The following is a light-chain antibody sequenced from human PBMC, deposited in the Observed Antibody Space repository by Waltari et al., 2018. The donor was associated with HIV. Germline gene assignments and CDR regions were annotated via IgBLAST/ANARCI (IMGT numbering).Light chain of an antibody. CDR3: QQSHSLPRT. CDR2: AAS. CDR1: QTIPTD. J-gene: IGKJ1*01. V-gene: IGKV1-39*01. Sequence: DIQMTQSPSSLSAFVGDRVTITCRASQTIPTDLNWYQPKLGKAPRLLIYAASVLQSGVPSRFSGSASGTDFTLTITGLQPEDVATYYCQQSHSLPRTFGQGTKVEI.